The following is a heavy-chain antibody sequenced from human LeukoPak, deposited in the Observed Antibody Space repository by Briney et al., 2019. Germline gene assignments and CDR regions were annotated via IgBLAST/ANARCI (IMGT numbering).Heavy chain of an antibody. Sequence: ASVKVSCKVSGYTLTELSMHWVRQAPGKGLEWMGGFDPEDGETIYAQKFQGRVTMTEDTSTDTAYMELSSLRSEDTAVYYCATAARTDFRITGTTAYWGQGTLVTVSS. D-gene: IGHD1-7*01. CDR3: ATAARTDFRITGTTAY. CDR1: GYTLTELS. J-gene: IGHJ4*02. CDR2: FDPEDGET. V-gene: IGHV1-24*01.